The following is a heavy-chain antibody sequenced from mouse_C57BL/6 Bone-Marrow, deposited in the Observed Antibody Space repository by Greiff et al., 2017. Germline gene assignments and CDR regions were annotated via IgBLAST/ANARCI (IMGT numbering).Heavy chain of an antibody. Sequence: VKLQQPGAELVRPGSSVKLSCKASGYTFTSYWMDWVKQRPGQGLEWIGNIYPSDSETHYNQKFKDKATLTVDKSSSTAYMQLSSLTSEDSAVYYCARGRIYYDYDDYAMDYWGQGTSVTVSS. D-gene: IGHD2-4*01. CDR1: GYTFTSYW. J-gene: IGHJ4*01. V-gene: IGHV1-61*01. CDR3: ARGRIYYDYDDYAMDY. CDR2: IYPSDSET.